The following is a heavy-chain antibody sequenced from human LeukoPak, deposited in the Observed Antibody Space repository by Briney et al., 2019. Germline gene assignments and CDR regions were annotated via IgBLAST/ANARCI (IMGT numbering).Heavy chain of an antibody. CDR1: GYTFTSYG. J-gene: IGHJ4*02. V-gene: IGHV1-18*01. Sequence: ASVKVSCKASGYTFTSYGISWVRQAPGQGLEWMGWISAYNGNTNYAQKLQGRVTMTTDTSTSTAYMELRSLRSDDTAVYYCARDLAGRDGYNSPFVYWGQGTLVTVSS. CDR2: ISAYNGNT. D-gene: IGHD5-24*01. CDR3: ARDLAGRDGYNSPFVY.